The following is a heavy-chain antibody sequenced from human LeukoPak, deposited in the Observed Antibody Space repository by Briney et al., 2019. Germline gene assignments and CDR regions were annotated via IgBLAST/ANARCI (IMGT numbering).Heavy chain of an antibody. J-gene: IGHJ4*02. CDR3: SRGGIDLTTPFGDY. CDR2: INHSGST. D-gene: IGHD2-15*01. Sequence: SETLSLTCVVYGVSFSNYYWNWIRQTPGKDVAWIGEINHSGSTNYNPSLKSRVTMSVDMSKNQFSLTLNSLTAADTAVYFCSRGGIDLTTPFGDYWGQGTLVTVSS. CDR1: GVSFSNYY. V-gene: IGHV4-34*01.